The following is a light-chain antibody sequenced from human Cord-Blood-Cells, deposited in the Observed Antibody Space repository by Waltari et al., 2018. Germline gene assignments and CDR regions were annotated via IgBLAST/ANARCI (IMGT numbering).Light chain of an antibody. V-gene: IGLV1-44*01. Sequence: QSVLTQPPSASGTPGQRVTLTRSGSSSNIGSNTVNWSQQPPGTAPKLLIYSNNQRPSGVPDRFSGSKSGTSASLAISGLQSEDEADYYCAAWDDSLNGWVFGGGTKLTVL. CDR3: AAWDDSLNGWV. CDR1: SSNIGSNT. J-gene: IGLJ3*02. CDR2: SNN.